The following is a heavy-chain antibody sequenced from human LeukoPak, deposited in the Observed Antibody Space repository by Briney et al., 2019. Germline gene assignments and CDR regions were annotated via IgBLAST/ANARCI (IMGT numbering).Heavy chain of an antibody. CDR2: INPGGDNT. J-gene: IGHJ3*02. CDR1: GYTFTGYY. CDR3: ARGGSYLSAFDI. D-gene: IGHD1-26*01. Sequence: ASVKVSCKASGYTFTGYYMNWVRQAPGQGLEWMGLINPGGDNTDYAQNFQGRVTMTRDTSMSTVYMGLSSLRSEDTAVYYCARGGSYLSAFDIWGQGTMVTVSS. V-gene: IGHV1-46*01.